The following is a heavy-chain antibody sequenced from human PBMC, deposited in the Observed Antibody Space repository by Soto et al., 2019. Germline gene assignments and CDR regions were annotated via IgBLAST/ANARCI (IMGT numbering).Heavy chain of an antibody. CDR2: IIPIFGTA. J-gene: IGHJ6*02. V-gene: IGHV1-69*13. Sequence: ASVKVSCKASGGTFSSYAISWVRQAPGQGLEWMGGIIPIFGTANYAQKFQGRVTITADESTSTAYMELSSLRSEDTAVYYCAGCRWPYYYYGMEVWGQGTTVTVSS. CDR3: AGCRWPYYYYGMEV. CDR1: GGTFSSYA.